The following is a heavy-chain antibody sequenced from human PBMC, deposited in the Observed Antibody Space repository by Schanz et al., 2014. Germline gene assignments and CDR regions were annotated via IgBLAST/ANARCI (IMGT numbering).Heavy chain of an antibody. CDR3: ARGPYNSGWYGSYYFDY. V-gene: IGHV4-39*07. CDR2: IYYSGST. Sequence: QLQLQESGPGLVKPSETLSLTCTVSGGSISSSSYYWGWIRQPPGKGLEWIGSIYYSGSTYYNPSLKSRVPISVDKPKNQFPLKLSSGTAADTAVYYCARGPYNSGWYGSYYFDYWGQGTLVTVSS. CDR1: GGSISSSSYY. D-gene: IGHD6-19*01. J-gene: IGHJ4*02.